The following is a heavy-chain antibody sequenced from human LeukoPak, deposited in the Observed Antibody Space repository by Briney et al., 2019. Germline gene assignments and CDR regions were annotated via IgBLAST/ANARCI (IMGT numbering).Heavy chain of an antibody. J-gene: IGHJ4*02. D-gene: IGHD1-26*01. V-gene: IGHV4-59*01. CDR2: IYYSGST. Sequence: SETLSLTCTVSGGSISSYYWSWLRQPPGKGLEWIGYIYYSGSTNYNPSLKSRVTISVDTSKNQFSLKLSSVTAADTAVYYCARALSGSYPFDYWGQGTLVTVSS. CDR1: GGSISSYY. CDR3: ARALSGSYPFDY.